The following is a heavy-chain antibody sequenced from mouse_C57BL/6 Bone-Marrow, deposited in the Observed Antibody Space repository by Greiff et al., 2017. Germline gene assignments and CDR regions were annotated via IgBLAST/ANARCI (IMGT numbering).Heavy chain of an antibody. CDR2: IYPGSGST. CDR3: ASFTTVVPYFDY. CDR1: GYTFTSYW. J-gene: IGHJ2*01. Sequence: QVHVKQSGAELARPGASVKLSCKASGYTFTSYWITWVKQRPGQGLEWIGDIYPGSGSTNYNEKFKSKATLTVDTSSSTAYMQLSSLTSEDSAVYYCASFTTVVPYFDYWGQGTTLTVSS. D-gene: IGHD1-1*01. V-gene: IGHV1-55*01.